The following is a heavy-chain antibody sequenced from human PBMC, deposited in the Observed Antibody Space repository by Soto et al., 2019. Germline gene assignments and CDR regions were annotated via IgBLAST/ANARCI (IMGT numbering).Heavy chain of an antibody. V-gene: IGHV1-2*02. D-gene: IGHD1-26*01. CDR3: AGGVLSGTYYNWFDP. Sequence: ASVKVSCKASGDTLTVYYIHWLRQAPGQGLEWMGWINPNSGATNYAQKFQGRVTMTRDTSISTAYMDLSRLRSDDTAVYYCAGGVLSGTYYNWFDPWGQGTLVTVSS. J-gene: IGHJ5*02. CDR1: GDTLTVYY. CDR2: INPNSGAT.